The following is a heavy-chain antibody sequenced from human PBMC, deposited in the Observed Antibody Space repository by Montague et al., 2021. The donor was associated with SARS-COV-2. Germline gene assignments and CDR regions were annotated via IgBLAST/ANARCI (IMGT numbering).Heavy chain of an antibody. V-gene: IGHV4-61*09. D-gene: IGHD4-17*01. CDR1: GGSISSASYY. CDR3: ARDPHDYGWFDP. CDR2: IYSTVNT. Sequence: TLSLTCTVSGGSISSASYYWSWIRQPAGKGLEWIGHIYSTVNTSYNPSLKSRVTISVDLSKNQFSLKMTSVTAADTAVYYCARDPHDYGWFDPWGQGTLVTVSS. J-gene: IGHJ5*02.